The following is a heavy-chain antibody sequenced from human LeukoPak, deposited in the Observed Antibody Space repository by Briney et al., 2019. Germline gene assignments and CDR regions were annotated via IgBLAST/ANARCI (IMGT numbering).Heavy chain of an antibody. CDR1: GFIFSDYS. V-gene: IGHV3-48*01. CDR3: ARDRPAAGFDY. D-gene: IGHD6-25*01. CDR2: IRSTSNFI. J-gene: IGHJ4*02. Sequence: PGGSLRLSCAASGFIFSDYSMVWVRRAPGKGLEWVSYIRSTSNFIYYADSVKGRFTISRDNARNSLYLQMNSLRAADTAVYYCARDRPAAGFDYWGQGTRVTVSS.